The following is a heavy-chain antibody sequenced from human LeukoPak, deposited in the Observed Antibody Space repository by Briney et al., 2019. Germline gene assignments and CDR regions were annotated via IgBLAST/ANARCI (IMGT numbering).Heavy chain of an antibody. J-gene: IGHJ4*02. CDR2: VSDTGDRT. Sequence: GGSLRLSCAASGFTSTTYAMSWVRQAPGKGLEWVSSVSDTGDRTYYADSVKGRFTISRDNSKNTLYLHMYSLRADDTAVYYCAQGGGSGFDNWGQGTLVTVSS. CDR3: AQGGGSGFDN. CDR1: GFTSTTYA. V-gene: IGHV3-23*01. D-gene: IGHD3-10*01.